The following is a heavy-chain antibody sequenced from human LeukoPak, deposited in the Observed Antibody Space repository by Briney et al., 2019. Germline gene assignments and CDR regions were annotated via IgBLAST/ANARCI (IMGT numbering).Heavy chain of an antibody. J-gene: IGHJ5*02. CDR3: AQRQGPTSGSYDYFDP. CDR2: IHRSGYT. CDR1: GGSVSSNY. D-gene: IGHD1-26*01. V-gene: IGHV4-4*09. Sequence: SETLSLTCTVSGGSVSSNYWAWIRQPPGQGLEWIAYIHRSGYTNYNPFLRSRVTISVDTSKNEFSLKVTSVTAADTAVYYCAQRQGPTSGSYDYFDPWGQGTLVTVSS.